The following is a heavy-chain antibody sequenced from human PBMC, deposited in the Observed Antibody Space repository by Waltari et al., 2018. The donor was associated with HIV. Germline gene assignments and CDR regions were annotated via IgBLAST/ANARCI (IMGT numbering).Heavy chain of an antibody. CDR1: GFTLGSYG. V-gene: IGHV3-33*01. D-gene: IGHD2-2*01. J-gene: IGHJ6*02. Sequence: QVQLVESGGGVVQPGRSLRLSCAASGFTLGSYGMHWVRQAPGKGLEWVAVIWYDGSNKYYADSVKGRFTISRDNSKNTLYLQMNSLRAEDTAVYYCARGYCSSTSCYAYGMDVWGQGTTVTVSS. CDR3: ARGYCSSTSCYAYGMDV. CDR2: IWYDGSNK.